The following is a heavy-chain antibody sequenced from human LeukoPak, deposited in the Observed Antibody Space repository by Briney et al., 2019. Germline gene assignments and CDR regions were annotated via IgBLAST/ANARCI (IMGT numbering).Heavy chain of an antibody. Sequence: PGGSLRLSCAASGFTFSSYSMNWVRQAPGKGLEWGSSITSSSSYIYYADSVKGRFTISRDNAKNSLYLQMNSLRAEDTAVYYCARHVVAVGFDYWGQGTLVTVSS. CDR3: ARHVVAVGFDY. CDR2: ITSSSSYI. J-gene: IGHJ4*02. CDR1: GFTFSSYS. D-gene: IGHD3-22*01. V-gene: IGHV3-21*01.